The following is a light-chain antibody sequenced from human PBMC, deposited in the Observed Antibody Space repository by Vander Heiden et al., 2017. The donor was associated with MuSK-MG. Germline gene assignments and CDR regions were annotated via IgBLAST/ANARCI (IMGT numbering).Light chain of an antibody. V-gene: IGKV4-1*01. Sequence: DIVMTQSPDSLPVSLGERATINCKSSQSVLYSSNNRNDLAWYQQKPGQPPKLLIYWASTRESGVPERFSGSGSGTDFTLTISSLQAEDVAVYYCQQYYSTPRTFGPGTKVEIK. CDR1: QSVLYSSNNRND. CDR2: WAS. CDR3: QQYYSTPRT. J-gene: IGKJ3*01.